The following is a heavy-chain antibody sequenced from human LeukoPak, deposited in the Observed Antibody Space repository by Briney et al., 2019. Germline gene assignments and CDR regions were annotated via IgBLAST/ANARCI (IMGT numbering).Heavy chain of an antibody. CDR1: GFTFSTYS. CDR3: ARGTAAAKIDY. CDR2: IRSRDRTI. D-gene: IGHD6-13*01. Sequence: GGSLRLSCAASGFTFSTYSINWVRQAPGKGLEWVSYIRSRDRTIYYADSVKGRFTISTDNAENSLYLQMNSLRAEDTAVYYCARGTAAAKIDYWGQGTLVTVSS. J-gene: IGHJ4*02. V-gene: IGHV3-48*01.